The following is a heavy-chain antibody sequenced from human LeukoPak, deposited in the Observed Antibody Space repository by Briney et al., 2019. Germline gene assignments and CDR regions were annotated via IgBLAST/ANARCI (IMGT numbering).Heavy chain of an antibody. CDR3: AGGGNTNMVFDH. CDR2: ISYHGSDT. Sequence: GGSLRLFCVASGFNFGIYAMLWVRQAPGKGMEWVAAISYHGSDTYYVDSVKGRFTISRDNSKNTLFLQMNSLRPEDTAVYYCAGGGNTNMVFDHWGQGTLVTVSS. V-gene: IGHV3-30*04. D-gene: IGHD5-18*01. CDR1: GFNFGIYA. J-gene: IGHJ4*02.